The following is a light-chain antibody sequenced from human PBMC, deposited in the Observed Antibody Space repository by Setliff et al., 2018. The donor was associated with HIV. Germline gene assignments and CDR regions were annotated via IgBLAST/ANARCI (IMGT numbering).Light chain of an antibody. Sequence: QSALTQPASVSGSPGQSITISCTGTSSDVGGYNSVSWYQQHPGKAPKLMIYEVSNRPSGVSNRFSGSKSGNTASLTISGLQVEDESDYYCSSYTSSSTWVFGTGTKVTVL. CDR3: SSYTSSSTWV. CDR1: SSDVGGYNS. J-gene: IGLJ1*01. V-gene: IGLV2-14*01. CDR2: EVS.